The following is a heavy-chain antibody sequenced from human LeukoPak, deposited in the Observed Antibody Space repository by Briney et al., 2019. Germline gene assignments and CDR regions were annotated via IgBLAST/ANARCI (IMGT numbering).Heavy chain of an antibody. CDR3: ATWAFYHSLDV. V-gene: IGHV3-43*02. CDR1: GFTFDAYA. D-gene: IGHD1-26*01. J-gene: IGHJ6*02. CDR2: INKDGSAT. Sequence: GGSLRLSCEASGFTFDAYAMHWVRQAPGKGLEWVSLINKDGSATYYADSVKGRFTISRDNSKNSLYLQMNSLRSEGTALYYCATWAFYHSLDVWGQGTTVTVSS.